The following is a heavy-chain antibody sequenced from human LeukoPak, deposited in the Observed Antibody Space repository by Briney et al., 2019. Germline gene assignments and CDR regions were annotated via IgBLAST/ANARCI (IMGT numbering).Heavy chain of an antibody. V-gene: IGHV3-21*01. Sequence: GGSLRLSCAASGFTFSSYSMNWVRQAPGKGLEWVSSISSSSSYIYYADSVKGRLTISRDNAKNSLYLQMNSLRAEDTAVYYCARVAVGRSNWFDPWGQGTLVTVSS. J-gene: IGHJ5*02. CDR1: GFTFSSYS. CDR3: ARVAVGRSNWFDP. D-gene: IGHD1-26*01. CDR2: ISSSSSYI.